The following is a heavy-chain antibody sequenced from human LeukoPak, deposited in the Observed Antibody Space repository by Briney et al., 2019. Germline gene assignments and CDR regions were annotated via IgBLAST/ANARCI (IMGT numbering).Heavy chain of an antibody. J-gene: IGHJ4*02. CDR1: GFPFNSYR. V-gene: IGHV3-7*02. D-gene: IGHD1-14*01. Sequence: GGSLRLSCAASGFPFNSYRMSSVPQAPGKRLQRLANIQPDGSTHNYVDSVRHQFSIPRHNANNLLYLQMNSLRAEDTAVYCCASITGTFDYWGQGTLVTVSS. CDR3: ASITGTFDY. CDR2: IQPDGSTH.